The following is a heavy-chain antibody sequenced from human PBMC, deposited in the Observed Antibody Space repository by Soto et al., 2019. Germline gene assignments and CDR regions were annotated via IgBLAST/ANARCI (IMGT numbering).Heavy chain of an antibody. V-gene: IGHV4-30-4*01. CDR3: ARGTHDFWSGYGWFDP. J-gene: IGHJ5*02. D-gene: IGHD3-3*01. CDR2: IYYSGST. Sequence: PSETLSLTCTVSGGSISSGDYYWSWIRQPPGKGLEWIGYIYYSGSTYYNPSLKSRVTISVDTSKNQFSLKLSSVTAADTAVYYCARGTHDFWSGYGWFDPSGKGTLVTVSS. CDR1: GGSISSGDYY.